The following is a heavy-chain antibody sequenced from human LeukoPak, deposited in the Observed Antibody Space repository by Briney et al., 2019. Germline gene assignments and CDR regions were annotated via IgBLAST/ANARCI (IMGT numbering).Heavy chain of an antibody. J-gene: IGHJ4*02. V-gene: IGHV1-2*02. D-gene: IGHD3-10*01. CDR2: INPNSGGT. CDR1: GYTFTGSY. Sequence: ASVKVSCKASGYTFTGSYMHWVRQAPGQGLEWMGWINPNSGGTSYAQKFQGRVTMTRDTSISTAYMGLSRLRSDDTAVYCCASKKFKRGPFDYWGQGTLVTVSS. CDR3: ASKKFKRGPFDY.